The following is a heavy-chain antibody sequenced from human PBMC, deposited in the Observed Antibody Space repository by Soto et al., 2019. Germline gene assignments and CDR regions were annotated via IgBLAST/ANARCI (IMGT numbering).Heavy chain of an antibody. V-gene: IGHV3-53*01. CDR1: GFTVSSNY. J-gene: IGHJ4*02. Sequence: GGSLRLSCAASGFTVSSNYMSWVRQAPGKGLEWVSVIYSGGSTYYADSVKGRFTISRDNSKNTLYLQMNSLRAEDTAVYYCARYSRSRYYFDYWGQGTLVTVSS. D-gene: IGHD6-6*01. CDR3: ARYSRSRYYFDY. CDR2: IYSGGST.